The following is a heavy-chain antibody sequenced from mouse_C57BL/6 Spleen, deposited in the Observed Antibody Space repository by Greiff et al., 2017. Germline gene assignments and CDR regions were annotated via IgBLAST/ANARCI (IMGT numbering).Heavy chain of an antibody. CDR3: ARTYYSNYYVFYDY. CDR2: INYDGSST. Sequence: EVKLVESEGGLVQPGSSMKLSCTASGFTFSDYYMAWVRQVPEKGLEWVANINYDGSSTYYLDSLKSRFIISRANAKNILYLQMSSLKSEDTATYYCARTYYSNYYVFYDYWGQGTTLTVSS. J-gene: IGHJ2*01. V-gene: IGHV5-16*01. CDR1: GFTFSDYY. D-gene: IGHD2-5*01.